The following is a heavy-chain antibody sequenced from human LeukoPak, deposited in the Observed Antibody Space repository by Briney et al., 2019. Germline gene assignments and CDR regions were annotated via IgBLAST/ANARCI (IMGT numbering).Heavy chain of an antibody. D-gene: IGHD3-10*01. V-gene: IGHV1-8*01. Sequence: GASVKVSCKASGYTFTSYDINWVRQATGQGLEWMGWMNPNSGNTGYAQKFQGRVTMTRNTSISTAYMELSSLRSEDTAVYYCARGFLLLWFGELSDYFDYWGQGTLVTVS. CDR1: GYTFTSYD. CDR3: ARGFLLLWFGELSDYFDY. J-gene: IGHJ4*02. CDR2: MNPNSGNT.